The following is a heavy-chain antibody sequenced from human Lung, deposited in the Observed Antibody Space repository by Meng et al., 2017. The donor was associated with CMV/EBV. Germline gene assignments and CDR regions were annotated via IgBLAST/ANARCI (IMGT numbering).Heavy chain of an antibody. CDR3: AQIIVAVAGSSFDY. CDR2: IYWNDDK. Sequence: SGXXLVKPTQTLTLTCTFSGFSLSTSGVGVGWIRQPPGKALEWLALIYWNDDKRYSPSLKSRLTITKDTSKNQVVLTMTNMDPVDTATYYCAQIIVAVAGSSFDYWGQGTLVTVSS. CDR1: GFSLSTSGVG. J-gene: IGHJ4*02. D-gene: IGHD6-19*01. V-gene: IGHV2-5*01.